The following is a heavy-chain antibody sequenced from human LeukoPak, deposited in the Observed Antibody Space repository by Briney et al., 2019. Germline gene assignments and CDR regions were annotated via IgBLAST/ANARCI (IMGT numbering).Heavy chain of an antibody. V-gene: IGHV4-59*08. CDR3: ARHLYYYHMDV. CDR2: IYYSGST. J-gene: IGHJ6*03. Sequence: SETLSLTCTVSGGSLSSYYWSWIRQPPGKGLEWIGYIYYSGSTNYNPSLKSRVTISVDTSKNQFSLKLSSVTAADTAVYYCARHLYYYHMDVWGKGTTVTVSS. CDR1: GGSLSSYY.